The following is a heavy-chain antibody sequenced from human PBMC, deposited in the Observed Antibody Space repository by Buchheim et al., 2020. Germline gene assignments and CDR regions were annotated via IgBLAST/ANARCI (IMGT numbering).Heavy chain of an antibody. CDR2: VDNRGRNT. Sequence: EVQLLESGGGLVQPGGSLRLSCTTSGFTFSTYAMAWVRQAPGKGLEWVSSVDNRGRNTYYTDSVKGRFTISRDNSKRTLALQMNSLQDEDTAVYYCVKASSYSSTWDYYFDNWGQGTL. CDR3: VKASSYSSTWDYYFDN. CDR1: GFTFSTYA. J-gene: IGHJ4*02. V-gene: IGHV3-23*01. D-gene: IGHD2-2*01.